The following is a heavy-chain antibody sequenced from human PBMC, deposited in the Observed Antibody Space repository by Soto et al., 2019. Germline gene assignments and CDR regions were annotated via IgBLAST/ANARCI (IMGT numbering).Heavy chain of an antibody. Sequence: SETPSLTCAVYGGSFSGYYWSWIRQPPGKGREGIGEINHSGSTNYNPSPKSRVTISVATSKNQFSLKLSSVTAADTAVYYCARGQRITIFRGYYYYMDVWGNGTTVTVSS. CDR3: ARGQRITIFRGYYYYMDV. J-gene: IGHJ6*03. CDR1: GGSFSGYY. D-gene: IGHD3-9*01. V-gene: IGHV4-34*01. CDR2: INHSGST.